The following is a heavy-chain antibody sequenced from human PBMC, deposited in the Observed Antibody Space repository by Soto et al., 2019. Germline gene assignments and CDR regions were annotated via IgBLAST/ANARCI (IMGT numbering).Heavy chain of an antibody. J-gene: IGHJ6*02. Sequence: QVQLQESGQGLVKPSQTLSLTCTVSGGSISSGNYYWTWIRQPPGKGLEWIGVIFYSGSTSYKQSLTGRVTISLDTSKNQFSLKRSSVTAADTSVYYCTRDRYYGSGPYYNCYYGMDVWGQGATVTVSS. V-gene: IGHV4-30-4*01. CDR2: IFYSGST. CDR1: GGSISSGNYY. CDR3: TRDRYYGSGPYYNCYYGMDV. D-gene: IGHD3-10*01.